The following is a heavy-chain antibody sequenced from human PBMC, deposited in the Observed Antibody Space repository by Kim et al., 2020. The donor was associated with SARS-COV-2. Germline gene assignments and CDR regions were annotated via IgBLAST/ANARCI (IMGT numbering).Heavy chain of an antibody. CDR2: ISYDGSNK. CDR1: GFTFSSYG. J-gene: IGHJ6*02. Sequence: GGSLRLSCAASGFTFSSYGMHWVRQAPGKGLEWVAVISYDGSNKYYADSVKGRFTISRDNSKNTLYLQMNSLRAEDTAVYYCARDAVDCRSTSCYSAWTYYYYGMDVWGQGTTVTVSS. V-gene: IGHV3-33*05. CDR3: ARDAVDCRSTSCYSAWTYYYYGMDV. D-gene: IGHD2-2*01.